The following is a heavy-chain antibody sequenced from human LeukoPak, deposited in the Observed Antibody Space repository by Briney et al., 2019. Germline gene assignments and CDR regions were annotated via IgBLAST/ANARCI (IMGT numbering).Heavy chain of an antibody. Sequence: GGSLRLSCAASGFTFSSYSMNWVRQAPGKGLEYVSSISSNGGSTYYAHSVKGRFTISRDNSKNTLDLHMRSLTAEDMAVYYCGRARGGVWFGELSSPDAFDIWGQGTMVTVSS. V-gene: IGHV3-64*01. CDR1: GFTFSSYS. D-gene: IGHD3-10*01. CDR2: ISSNGGST. J-gene: IGHJ3*02. CDR3: GRARGGVWFGELSSPDAFDI.